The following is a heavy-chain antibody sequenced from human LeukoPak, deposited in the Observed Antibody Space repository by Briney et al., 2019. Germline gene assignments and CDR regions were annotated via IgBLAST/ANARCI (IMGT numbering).Heavy chain of an antibody. CDR1: GFIFGSYW. CDR2: IRQDGSGK. J-gene: IGHJ3*02. D-gene: IGHD4-23*01. Sequence: GGSLRLSCAASGFIFGSYWMSWVRQAPGKGLEWVANIRQDGSGKYYVDSVKGRFTISRENAENSLYLQMNSLRAEDTAVYYCARDYGGNSESDAFDIWGQGTMVTVSS. V-gene: IGHV3-7*01. CDR3: ARDYGGNSESDAFDI.